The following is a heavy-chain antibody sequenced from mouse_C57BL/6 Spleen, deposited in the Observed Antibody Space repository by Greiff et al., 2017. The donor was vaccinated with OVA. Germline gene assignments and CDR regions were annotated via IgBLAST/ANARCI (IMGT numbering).Heavy chain of an antibody. CDR2: IDPSDSVT. D-gene: IGHD1-1*01. Sequence: VQLQQPGAELVRPGSSVKLSCKASGYTFTSYWMHWVKQRPIQGLEWIGNIDPSDSVTHYNQKFKDKASLTIDKSSSTAYMQLSSLTSENSAVSYCASGGTVVSSYAMDYWGQGTSVTVSS. V-gene: IGHV1-52*01. CDR1: GYTFTSYW. J-gene: IGHJ4*01. CDR3: ASGGTVVSSYAMDY.